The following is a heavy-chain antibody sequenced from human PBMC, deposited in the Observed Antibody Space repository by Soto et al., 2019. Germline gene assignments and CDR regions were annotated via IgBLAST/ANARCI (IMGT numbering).Heavy chain of an antibody. Sequence: TLSLTCAVSGGSISGGGYSWNWIRQPPGKGLEYIGYIYHSGSTYYNPSLRSRVIISVDKSRNQFSLKLRSVTAADTAVYYCARGGYSGYDFMFDNWGQGTLVTVSS. V-gene: IGHV4-30-2*01. J-gene: IGHJ4*02. CDR1: GGSISGGGYS. D-gene: IGHD5-12*01. CDR2: IYHSGST. CDR3: ARGGYSGYDFMFDN.